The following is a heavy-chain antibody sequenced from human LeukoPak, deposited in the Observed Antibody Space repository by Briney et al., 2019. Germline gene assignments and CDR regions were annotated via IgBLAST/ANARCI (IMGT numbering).Heavy chain of an antibody. J-gene: IGHJ4*02. Sequence: PSETLSLTCSVSGAPLRSHYWTWIRQSPGKGLEWIGHIYFSETTKYNPSLKSRASISADISKNQFYLNLRSVTAADTAVYYCARQHSAGAFDYWGQGTLVTVSS. CDR1: GAPLRSHY. CDR2: IYFSETT. CDR3: ARQHSAGAFDY. D-gene: IGHD2-15*01. V-gene: IGHV4-59*08.